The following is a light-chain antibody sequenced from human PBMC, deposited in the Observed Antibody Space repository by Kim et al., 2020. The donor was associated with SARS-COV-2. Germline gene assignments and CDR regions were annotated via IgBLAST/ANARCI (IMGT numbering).Light chain of an antibody. V-gene: IGKV3-11*01. CDR1: QTVNSD. CDR3: QQRDNWPYT. Sequence: SLSPGERATLSCRASQTVNSDLAWYEHKPGQATRLLMYDISNRATGIPARFSGSGTGTEFTLTISSLETEDSAVYYCQQRDNWPYTFGQGTKLEIK. J-gene: IGKJ2*01. CDR2: DIS.